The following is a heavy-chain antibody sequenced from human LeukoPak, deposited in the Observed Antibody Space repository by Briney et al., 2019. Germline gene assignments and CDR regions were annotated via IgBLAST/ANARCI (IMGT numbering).Heavy chain of an antibody. D-gene: IGHD6-19*01. Sequence: PGGSLRLSCAASGFTVSSNYMSWVRQAPGKGLEWVSVIYSGGSTYYADSVKGRFTISRDNSKNTLYLQMNSLRAEDTAVYYCAKTYSSGWNNWFDPWGQGTLVTVSS. CDR3: AKTYSSGWNNWFDP. CDR1: GFTVSSNY. V-gene: IGHV3-66*01. J-gene: IGHJ5*02. CDR2: IYSGGST.